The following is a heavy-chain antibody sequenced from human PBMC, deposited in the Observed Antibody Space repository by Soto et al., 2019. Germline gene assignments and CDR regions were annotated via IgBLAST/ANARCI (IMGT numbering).Heavy chain of an antibody. J-gene: IGHJ3*02. CDR3: SRQAHDSYTFNAFDN. D-gene: IGHD3-16*01. V-gene: IGHV4-39*01. CDR2: IYYLGST. Sequence: SETLSLTCTVSGSSISSNFYYWGWIRQPPGKGLQRIGNIYYLGSTNYNPSLKSPVTISVDTSTHQSSLKLSSMTAAYTAVYYCSRQAHDSYTFNAFDNWGQGTMVTVSS. CDR1: GSSISSNFYY.